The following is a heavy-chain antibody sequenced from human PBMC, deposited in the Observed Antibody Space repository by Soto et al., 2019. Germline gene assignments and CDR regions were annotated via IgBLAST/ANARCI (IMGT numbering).Heavy chain of an antibody. Sequence: PGGSLRLSCATSGYAFEDYAMHWVRQVPGKGLEWVSLISWDGESTYYADPVKGRFTDSRDNSEKSLCLQMNSVRVDDTALYYCAKVGQLDITTGHAYFDHWGQGTLVTVSS. CDR2: ISWDGEST. J-gene: IGHJ4*02. V-gene: IGHV3-43D*04. D-gene: IGHD5-12*01. CDR3: AKVGQLDITTGHAYFDH. CDR1: GYAFEDYA.